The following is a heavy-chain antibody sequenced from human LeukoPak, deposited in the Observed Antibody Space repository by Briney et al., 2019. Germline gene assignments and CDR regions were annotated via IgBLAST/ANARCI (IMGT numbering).Heavy chain of an antibody. V-gene: IGHV3-66*01. J-gene: IGHJ4*02. CDR1: GFTVSSNY. CDR2: IYSGGST. Sequence: GGSLRLSCAASGFTVSSNYMSWVRQAPGKGLEWVSVIYSGGSTYYADSVKGRFTISRDNSKNTLYLQMNSLRAEDTAVYHCARGLLGYYFDYWGQGTLVTVSS. D-gene: IGHD2-15*01. CDR3: ARGLLGYYFDY.